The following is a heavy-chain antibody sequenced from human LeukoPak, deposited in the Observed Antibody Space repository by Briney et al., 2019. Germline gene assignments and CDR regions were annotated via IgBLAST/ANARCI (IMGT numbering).Heavy chain of an antibody. CDR1: GGSFSGYY. CDR2: INHSGST. J-gene: IGHJ5*02. CDR3: ARASGITMIVLDWFDP. Sequence: SETLSLTCAVYGGSFSGYYWSWIRQPPGKGLEWIGEINHSGSTNYNPSLKSRVTISVDTSKNQFSLKLSSVTAADTAVYYCARASGITMIVLDWFDPWGQGTLVTVSS. V-gene: IGHV4-34*01. D-gene: IGHD3-22*01.